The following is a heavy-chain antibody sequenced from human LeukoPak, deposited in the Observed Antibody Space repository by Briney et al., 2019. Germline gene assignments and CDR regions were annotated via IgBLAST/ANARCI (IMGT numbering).Heavy chain of an antibody. CDR3: VKVKYCSGGSCYGSYGMDV. CDR1: RFTFSSYA. Sequence: GGSLRLSCSASRFTFSSYAMHWVRQAPGKGLEYVSAISSSGGSTYYADSVKGRFTISRDNSKNTLYLQMSSLRAEDTAVYYCVKVKYCSGGSCYGSYGMDVWGKGTTVTVSS. J-gene: IGHJ6*04. CDR2: ISSSGGST. V-gene: IGHV3-64D*06. D-gene: IGHD2-15*01.